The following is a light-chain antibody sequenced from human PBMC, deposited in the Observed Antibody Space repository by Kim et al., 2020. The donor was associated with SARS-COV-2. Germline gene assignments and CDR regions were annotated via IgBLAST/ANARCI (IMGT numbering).Light chain of an antibody. CDR3: NSRDTSGDLVV. V-gene: IGLV3-19*01. Sequence: SSELTQDPDVSVALGQTIRITCQGDSLRNYYASWYQQKPGQAPILVIFGKNNRPSGIPVRFSGSRSGNTASLTIAGAQAEDEADYYCNSRDTSGDLVVFGGGTKLTVL. CDR1: SLRNYY. J-gene: IGLJ2*01. CDR2: GKN.